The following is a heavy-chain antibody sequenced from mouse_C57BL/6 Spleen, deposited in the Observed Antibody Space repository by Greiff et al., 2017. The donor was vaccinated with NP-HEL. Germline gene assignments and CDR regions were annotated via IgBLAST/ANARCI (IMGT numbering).Heavy chain of an antibody. CDR3: ARSPYYYGSREDFDY. Sequence: QVQLKESGAELVKPGASVKISCKASGYAFSSYWMNWVKQRPGKGLEWIGQIYPGDGDTNYNGKFKGKATLTADKSSSTAYMQLSSLTSEDSAVYFCARSPYYYGSREDFDYWGQGTTLTVSS. V-gene: IGHV1-80*01. CDR2: IYPGDGDT. CDR1: GYAFSSYW. J-gene: IGHJ2*01. D-gene: IGHD1-1*01.